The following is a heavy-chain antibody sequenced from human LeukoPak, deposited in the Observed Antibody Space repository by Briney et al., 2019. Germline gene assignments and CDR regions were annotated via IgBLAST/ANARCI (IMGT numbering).Heavy chain of an antibody. CDR1: GYTFTSYY. Sequence: ASVKVSCKASGYTFTSYYMHWVRQAPGQGLEWMGIINPSGGSTSYAQKFQGRVTMTRDTSTSTVYMELSRLRSDDTAVYYCASLTYYDSTGYWGQGTLVTVSS. CDR2: INPSGGST. V-gene: IGHV1-46*01. D-gene: IGHD3-22*01. J-gene: IGHJ4*02. CDR3: ASLTYYDSTGY.